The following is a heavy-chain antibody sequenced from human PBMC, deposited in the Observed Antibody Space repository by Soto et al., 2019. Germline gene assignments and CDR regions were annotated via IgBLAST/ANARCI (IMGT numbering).Heavy chain of an antibody. V-gene: IGHV3-30*18. CDR3: AKDGSHNFDY. CDR1: GFTFSHYA. CDR2: MSYDGSNE. J-gene: IGHJ4*02. Sequence: GGSLRLSCAASGFTFSHYAMPWVRQAPGKGLEWVALMSYDGSNEYYADSVKGRFTISRDNSKNTLYLQMNSLRAEDTAVYYCAKDGSHNFDYWGQGTLVTVSS. D-gene: IGHD1-26*01.